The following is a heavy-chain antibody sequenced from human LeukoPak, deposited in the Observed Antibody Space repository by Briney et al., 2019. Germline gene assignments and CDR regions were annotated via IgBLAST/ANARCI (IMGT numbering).Heavy chain of an antibody. CDR2: IIPIFGTA. CDR1: GGTFSSYA. Sequence: VASVKVSCKASGGTFSSYAISWVRQAPGQGLEWMGGIIPIFGTANYAQKFQGRVTITADKSTSTAYMELSSLRSEDTAVYFCASGPFLTFDHTPEGYYHYYMDVWGKGTTV. D-gene: IGHD1-14*01. CDR3: ASGPFLTFDHTPEGYYHYYMDV. V-gene: IGHV1-69*06. J-gene: IGHJ6*03.